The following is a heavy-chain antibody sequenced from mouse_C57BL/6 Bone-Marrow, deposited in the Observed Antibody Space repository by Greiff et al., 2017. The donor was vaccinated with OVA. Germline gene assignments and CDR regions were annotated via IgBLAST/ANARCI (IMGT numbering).Heavy chain of an antibody. Sequence: EVKVVESGGGLVQPGGSLKLSCAASGFTFSDYYMYWVRQTPEQSLEWVAYISNGGGSTYYPDTVKGRFTLSRDNAKNTLYLQMSRLKSEDTAMYYCARRGTVVADYYAMGYWGQGTSVTVSS. J-gene: IGHJ4*01. CDR2: ISNGGGST. D-gene: IGHD1-1*01. CDR1: GFTFSDYY. V-gene: IGHV5-12*01. CDR3: ARRGTVVADYYAMGY.